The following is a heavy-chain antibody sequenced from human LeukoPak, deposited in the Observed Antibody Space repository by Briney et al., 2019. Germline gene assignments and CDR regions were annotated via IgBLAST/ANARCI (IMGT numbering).Heavy chain of an antibody. CDR1: GFIFSDYY. J-gene: IGHJ4*02. D-gene: IGHD1-26*01. Sequence: GGSLRLSCAASGFIFSDYYMSWIRQAPGKGLEWVSYISSSSSYTNYADSVRGRFTISRYNAKNSLYLQMNSLRAEDTAVYYCAKRGYSGNYFDSWGQGTLVTVSS. CDR2: ISSSSSYT. CDR3: AKRGYSGNYFDS. V-gene: IGHV3-11*03.